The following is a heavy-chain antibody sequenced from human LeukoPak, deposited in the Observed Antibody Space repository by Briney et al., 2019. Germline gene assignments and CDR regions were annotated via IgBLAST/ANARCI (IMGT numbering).Heavy chain of an antibody. Sequence: SETLSLTCTVSGYSITTIYYWAWIRQSPGPGLEWIGSVYHNGETYYNPSLKSRVIISVDTSKNEFSLRLTSVTAADTAVYYCVTPRSWELSDMAVWGKGTTVIVSS. CDR2: VYHNGET. CDR3: VTPRSWELSDMAV. J-gene: IGHJ6*03. D-gene: IGHD1-26*01. CDR1: GYSITTIYY. V-gene: IGHV4-38-2*02.